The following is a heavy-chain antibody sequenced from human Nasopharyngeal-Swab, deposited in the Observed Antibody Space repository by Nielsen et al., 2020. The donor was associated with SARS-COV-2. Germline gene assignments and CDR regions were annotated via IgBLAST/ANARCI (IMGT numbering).Heavy chain of an antibody. CDR3: ALATITGVFDY. J-gene: IGHJ4*02. CDR1: GYTFTSYG. V-gene: IGHV1-18*04. D-gene: IGHD1-14*01. Sequence: ASVKVSCNASGYTFTSYGNRWLRQAPGQGLEWMGWISAYNGNTNYAQKLQGRVTMTTDKSTSTVYMELRSLRSDDTAVYYCALATITGVFDYWGQGTLVTVSS. CDR2: ISAYNGNT.